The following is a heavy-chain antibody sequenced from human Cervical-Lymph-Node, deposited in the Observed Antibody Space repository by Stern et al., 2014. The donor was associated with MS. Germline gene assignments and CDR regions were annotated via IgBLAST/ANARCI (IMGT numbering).Heavy chain of an antibody. Sequence: QVQLVQSGAEVKKPGSSVRVSCKASGGTFRSYSISWVRQAPGQGLELLGGIHPIFGTTNYAQVFQGRVTITADSSTNTAYMELSSLRFDDSALYYCARGRYDYGGNAIWGQGTLVSVSS. CDR3: ARGRYDYGGNAI. CDR2: IHPIFGTT. V-gene: IGHV1-69*06. CDR1: GGTFRSYS. J-gene: IGHJ4*02. D-gene: IGHD4-23*01.